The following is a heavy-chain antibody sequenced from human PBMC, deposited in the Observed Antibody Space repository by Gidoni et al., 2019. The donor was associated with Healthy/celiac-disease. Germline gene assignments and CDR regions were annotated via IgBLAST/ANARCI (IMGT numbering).Heavy chain of an antibody. V-gene: IGHV4-30-4*01. CDR1: GGSISSGAYY. D-gene: IGHD2-21*02. CDR2: IYYSGST. J-gene: IGHJ6*02. Sequence: QVQLQESGPGLVKPSQTMSLTRTVAGGSISSGAYYWSWNRQPPGKGLEWIWYIYYSGSTYYNPSLKSRVTISVDTSKNQFSLKLSSVTAADTSVYYCAGTDYYYYVMDVWGQVTTVTFSS. CDR3: AGTDYYYYVMDV.